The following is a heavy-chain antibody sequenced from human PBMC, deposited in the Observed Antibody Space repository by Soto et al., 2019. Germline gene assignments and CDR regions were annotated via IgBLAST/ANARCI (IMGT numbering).Heavy chain of an antibody. CDR2: INWNGGST. CDR3: ARNRRVLSSSWVLFDP. Sequence: GGSLRLSCAASGFTFDDYGMSWVRQAPGKGLEWVSGINWNGGSTGYADSVKGRFAISRDNAKNSLYLQMNSLSAEDTALYYCARNRRVLSSSWVLFDPWGQGTLVTVSS. V-gene: IGHV3-20*04. CDR1: GFTFDDYG. J-gene: IGHJ5*02. D-gene: IGHD6-13*01.